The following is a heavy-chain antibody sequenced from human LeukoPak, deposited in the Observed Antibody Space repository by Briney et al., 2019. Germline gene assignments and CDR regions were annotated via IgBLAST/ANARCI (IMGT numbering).Heavy chain of an antibody. V-gene: IGHV3-23*01. CDR3: AKPVGRGYYYDSSGSDY. J-gene: IGHJ4*02. Sequence: PGGSLRLSCAASGFTFSIYSMNWVRQAPGKGLEWVSAISGSGGSTYYADSVKGRFTISRDNSKNTLYLQMNSLRAEDTAVYYCAKPVGRGYYYDSSGSDYWGQGTLVTVSS. D-gene: IGHD3-22*01. CDR2: ISGSGGST. CDR1: GFTFSIYS.